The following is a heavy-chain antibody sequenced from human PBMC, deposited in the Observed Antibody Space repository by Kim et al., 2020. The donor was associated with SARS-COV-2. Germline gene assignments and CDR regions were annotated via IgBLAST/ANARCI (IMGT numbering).Heavy chain of an antibody. Sequence: TGGGDKTAYADSVKGRFTISRDNSKNTLYLQMSSLRVEDTAVYYCAKLTTNWGQGTVVTVSS. CDR3: AKLTTN. CDR2: TGGGDKT. V-gene: IGHV3-23*01. J-gene: IGHJ4*02. D-gene: IGHD7-27*01.